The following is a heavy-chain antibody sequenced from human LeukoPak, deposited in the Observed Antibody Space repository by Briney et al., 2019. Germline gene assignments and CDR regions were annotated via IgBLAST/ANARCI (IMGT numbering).Heavy chain of an antibody. J-gene: IGHJ3*02. CDR3: AKSYGYRIDAFDI. CDR1: GFSFGAYL. CDR2: FKIKADGGTT. Sequence: GGSLRLSCTASGFSFGAYLISWVRQAPGKGLEWVGHFKIKADGGTTDYAAPVKDRFTISRDDSQNTLYLQMNSLKTEDTAVYYCAKSYGYRIDAFDIWGQGTMVTVSS. V-gene: IGHV3-15*01. D-gene: IGHD5-18*01.